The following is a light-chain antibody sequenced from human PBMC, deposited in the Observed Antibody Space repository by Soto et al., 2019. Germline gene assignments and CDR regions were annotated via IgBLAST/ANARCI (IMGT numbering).Light chain of an antibody. V-gene: IGKV3D-15*01. Sequence: EIVLTQSTSTLSWSRGERATLSWGASQSFGSYLAWYQQKPGQAPRTIIYGASPRATGVPARFSGSGSGTEFTLTTEFNLTISSLQSEDFAVYFCQQYNNWPLTFGPGTRLEIK. CDR2: GAS. J-gene: IGKJ5*01. CDR1: QSFGSY. CDR3: QQYNNWPLT.